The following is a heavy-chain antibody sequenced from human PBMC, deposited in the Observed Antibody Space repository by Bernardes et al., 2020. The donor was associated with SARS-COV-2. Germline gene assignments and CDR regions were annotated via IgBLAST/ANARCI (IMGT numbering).Heavy chain of an antibody. J-gene: IGHJ5*02. Sequence: WETLCLSCEYSRSTFRSFCTSWLRMATRMGLYQVANIKEHGSEKNYVDSVKARFSISRANAKNSLYLQMNSLRAEDTAVYYCAKGGYTYGSWGQGTLVTVSS. CDR2: IKEHGSEK. V-gene: IGHV3-7*01. D-gene: IGHD5-18*01. CDR1: RSTFRSFC. CDR3: AKGGYTYGS.